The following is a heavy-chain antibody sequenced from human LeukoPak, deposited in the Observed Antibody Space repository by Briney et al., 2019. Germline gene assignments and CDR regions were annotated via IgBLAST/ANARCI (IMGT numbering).Heavy chain of an antibody. Sequence: PSETLSLTCTVSGGSISSSSYYWGWIRQPPGKGLEWIGSIYYSGSTYYNPSLKSRVTISVDTSKNQFSLKLSSVTAADTAVYYCARDPSQNYDSSGYYIFDYWGQGTLVTVSS. CDR1: GGSISSSSYY. CDR3: ARDPSQNYDSSGYYIFDY. V-gene: IGHV4-39*07. J-gene: IGHJ4*02. CDR2: IYYSGST. D-gene: IGHD3-22*01.